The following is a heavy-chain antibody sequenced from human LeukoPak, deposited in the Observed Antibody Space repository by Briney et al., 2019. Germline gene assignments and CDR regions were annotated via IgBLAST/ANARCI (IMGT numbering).Heavy chain of an antibody. V-gene: IGHV3-23*01. CDR2: ISSGGGTT. CDR1: GFTFSSHA. CDR3: AKDRSGSGYFDY. Sequence: PGGSLRLSCAASGFTFSSHAMSSVRQAPGKGLEWVSRISSGGGTTDYTDSVKGRFTISRDTSKNTLYLQMNSLRAEDTAVYYCAKDRSGSGYFDYWGQGTLVTVSS. D-gene: IGHD3-10*01. J-gene: IGHJ4*02.